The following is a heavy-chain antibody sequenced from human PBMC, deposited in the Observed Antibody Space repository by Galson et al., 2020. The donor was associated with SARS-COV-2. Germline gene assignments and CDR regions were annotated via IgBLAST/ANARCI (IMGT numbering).Heavy chain of an antibody. J-gene: IGHJ4*02. CDR3: AKQYSSSGYFDY. CDR1: GSTFRSYG. D-gene: IGHD6-13*01. Sequence: GESLKISCAASGSTFRSYGMHWVRQAPGKGLQWAAFIRYDGSNKYYEDSVKGRFTISRDNSKNTLYLQMNSMRAEDTAVYYCAKQYSSSGYFDYWGQGTLVTVSS. CDR2: IRYDGSNK. V-gene: IGHV3-30*02.